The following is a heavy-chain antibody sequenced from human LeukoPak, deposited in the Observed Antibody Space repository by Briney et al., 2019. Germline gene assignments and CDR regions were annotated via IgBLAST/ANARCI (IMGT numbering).Heavy chain of an antibody. D-gene: IGHD6-19*01. Sequence: PSETLSLTCAVSGGSISSSDWWSWVRQPPGKGLEWIGEIYHSGSTNYNPSLKSRVTISVDKSRNQSSLKLTSVTAADTAVYYCAREIAVTGNFDYWGQGTLVTVSS. CDR2: IYHSGST. J-gene: IGHJ4*02. V-gene: IGHV4-4*02. CDR3: AREIAVTGNFDY. CDR1: GGSISSSDW.